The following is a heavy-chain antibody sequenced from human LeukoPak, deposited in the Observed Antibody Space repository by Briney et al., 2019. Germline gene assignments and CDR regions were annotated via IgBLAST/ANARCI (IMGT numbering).Heavy chain of an antibody. Sequence: ASVKVSCKASGYTFTSYYMHWVRQAPGQGLEWMGIINPSGGSTSYAQKFQGRVTITRDTSTSTVYMELSSLRSEDTAVYYCARVKVAAAGNYYYGMDVWGQGTTVTVSS. V-gene: IGHV1-46*01. J-gene: IGHJ6*02. CDR2: INPSGGST. CDR1: GYTFTSYY. CDR3: ARVKVAAAGNYYYGMDV. D-gene: IGHD6-13*01.